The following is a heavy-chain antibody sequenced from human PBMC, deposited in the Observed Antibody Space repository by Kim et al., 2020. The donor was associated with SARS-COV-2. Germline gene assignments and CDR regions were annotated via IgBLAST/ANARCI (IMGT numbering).Heavy chain of an antibody. V-gene: IGHV4-34*01. D-gene: IGHD4-4*01. Sequence: SETLSLTCVVYGGPFSGYYWSWIRQPPGKGLEWIGEINHSGGTKYNPSLKSRVTISVDTSKNQVSLKLSSVTAADTAVYYCARAPYTVIEYFDNWGQGTLVTVSS. CDR3: ARAPYTVIEYFDN. CDR1: GGPFSGYY. CDR2: INHSGGT. J-gene: IGHJ4*02.